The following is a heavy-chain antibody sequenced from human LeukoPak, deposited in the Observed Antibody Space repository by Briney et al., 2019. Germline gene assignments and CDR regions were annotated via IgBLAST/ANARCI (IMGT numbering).Heavy chain of an antibody. CDR1: GGSISSGGYY. CDR2: IYYSGST. Sequence: SETLSLTCTVSGGSISSGGYYWSWIRQHPGKGLEWIGYIYYSGSTYYNPSLKSRVTISVDTSKNQFSLKLSSVTAADTAVYYCARVRGIVGAEDAFDIWGQGTMVTVSS. CDR3: ARVRGIVGAEDAFDI. V-gene: IGHV4-31*03. D-gene: IGHD1-26*01. J-gene: IGHJ3*02.